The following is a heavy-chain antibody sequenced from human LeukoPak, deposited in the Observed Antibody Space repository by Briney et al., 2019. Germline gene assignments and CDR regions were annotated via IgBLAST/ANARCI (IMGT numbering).Heavy chain of an antibody. CDR1: GYSISSGYY. V-gene: IGHV4-38-2*01. J-gene: IGHJ4*02. CDR2: IYTSGST. Sequence: PSETLSLTCAVSGYSISSGYYWGWIRQPPGKGLEWIGRIYTSGSTNYNPSLKSRVTMSVDTSKNQFSLKLSSVTAADTAVYYCARANIVGATAGFDYWGQGTLVTVSS. D-gene: IGHD1-26*01. CDR3: ARANIVGATAGFDY.